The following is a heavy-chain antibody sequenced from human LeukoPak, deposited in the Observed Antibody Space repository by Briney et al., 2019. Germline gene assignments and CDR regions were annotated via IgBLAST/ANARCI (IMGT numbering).Heavy chain of an antibody. CDR1: GGSISSYY. Sequence: PSETLSLTCTVSGGSISSYYWGWIRQPPGKGLEWIGNFYYTGNTYYNPSLKSRVTISIDTSKNQFSLKLSSVTAADTAVYCCARLSGPLYYGMDVWGQGTTVTVSS. CDR2: FYYTGNT. CDR3: ARLSGPLYYGMDV. D-gene: IGHD1-14*01. J-gene: IGHJ6*02. V-gene: IGHV4-59*12.